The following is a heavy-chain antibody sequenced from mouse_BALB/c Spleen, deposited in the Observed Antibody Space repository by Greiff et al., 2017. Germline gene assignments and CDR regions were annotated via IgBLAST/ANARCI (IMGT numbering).Heavy chain of an antibody. V-gene: IGHV5-6*01. D-gene: IGHD1-1*01. CDR1: GFTFSSYG. CDR3: ARHSYYYGSSYYWFAY. CDR2: ISSGGSYT. J-gene: IGHJ3*01. Sequence: EVMLVESGGDLVKPGGSLKLSCAASGFTFSSYGMSWVRQTPDKRLEWVATISSGGSYTYYPDSVKGRFTISRDNAKNTLYLQMSSLKSEDTAMYYCARHSYYYGSSYYWFAYWGQGTLVTVSA.